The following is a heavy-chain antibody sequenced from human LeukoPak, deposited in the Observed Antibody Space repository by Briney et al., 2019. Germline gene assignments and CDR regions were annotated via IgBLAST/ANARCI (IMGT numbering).Heavy chain of an antibody. J-gene: IGHJ4*02. CDR3: ARDPDDYGDLVDY. Sequence: GGSLRLSCAASGFTFSSYSMNWLRQAPGKGLEWVSSISSSSSYIYYADSVKGRFTLSRDNAKNSLYLQMNSLRAEDTAVYYCARDPDDYGDLVDYWGQGTLVTVSS. D-gene: IGHD4-17*01. V-gene: IGHV3-21*01. CDR2: ISSSSSYI. CDR1: GFTFSSYS.